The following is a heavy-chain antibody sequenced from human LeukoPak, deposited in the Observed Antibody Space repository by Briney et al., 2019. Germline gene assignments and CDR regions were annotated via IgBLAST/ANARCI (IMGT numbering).Heavy chain of an antibody. V-gene: IGHV3-21*04. Sequence: GGSLRLSCAASGFTFSSYSMNWVRQAPGKGLEWVSSISSSSSYIYYADSVKGRFTISRDSAKKSLYLQMNSLRAEDTALYHCARDGSGWYSDHWGQGTLVTVSS. D-gene: IGHD6-19*01. J-gene: IGHJ4*02. CDR3: ARDGSGWYSDH. CDR2: ISSSSSYI. CDR1: GFTFSSYS.